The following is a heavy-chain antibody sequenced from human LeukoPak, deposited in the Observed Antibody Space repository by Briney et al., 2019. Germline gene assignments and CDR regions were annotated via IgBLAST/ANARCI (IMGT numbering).Heavy chain of an antibody. CDR1: GFTFNTYS. V-gene: IGHV3-21*01. D-gene: IGHD5-18*01. CDR3: ARADTRDDAFDI. Sequence: PGGSLRLSCAASGFTFNTYSVAWVRQAPGKGLEWVSFISSTSSYIYYADSVKGRFTISRDNAKNSLYLQMNSLRAEDTAIYYCARADTRDDAFDIWGQGTMVTVS. CDR2: ISSTSSYI. J-gene: IGHJ3*02.